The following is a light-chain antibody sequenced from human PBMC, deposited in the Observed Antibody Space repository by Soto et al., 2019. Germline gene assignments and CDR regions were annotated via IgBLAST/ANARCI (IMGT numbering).Light chain of an antibody. Sequence: EIVSTQSPATLSLSPGERTTLSCRASQSISSYLAWYQQKPGQAPRLIIYGASTRATGIPARFSGSGSGTEFTLTISSLQSEDFAVYYCQQHNNWPPLTFGGGTKVDIK. CDR3: QQHNNWPPLT. V-gene: IGKV3-15*01. CDR2: GAS. J-gene: IGKJ4*01. CDR1: QSISSY.